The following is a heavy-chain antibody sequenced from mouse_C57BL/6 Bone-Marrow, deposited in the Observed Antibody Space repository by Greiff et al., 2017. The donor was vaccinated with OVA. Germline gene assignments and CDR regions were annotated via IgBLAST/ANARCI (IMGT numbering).Heavy chain of an antibody. V-gene: IGHV1-42*01. J-gene: IGHJ3*01. CDR2: INPSTGGT. CDR3: ASRPRYGFAY. D-gene: IGHD2-12*01. CDR1: GYSFTGYY. Sequence: VQLQQSGPELVKPGASVKISCKASGYSFTGYYMNWVKQSPEKSLEWIGEINPSTGGTTYNQKFKAKATLTVDKSYSTAYMQLKSLTSEDSAVYYCASRPRYGFAYWGQGTLVTVSA.